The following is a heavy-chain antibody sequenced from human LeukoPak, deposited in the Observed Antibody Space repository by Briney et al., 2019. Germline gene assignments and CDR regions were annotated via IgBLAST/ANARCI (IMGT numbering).Heavy chain of an antibody. D-gene: IGHD2-15*01. Sequence: SETLSLTCAVYGESFSGYYWSWIRQPPGKGLEWIGEINHSGSTNYNPSLKSRVTISVDTSKNQFSLKLSSVTAADTAVYYCARGLAQSGDCSGGSCYSGAYYFDYWGQGTLVTVSS. CDR2: INHSGST. CDR3: ARGLAQSGDCSGGSCYSGAYYFDY. V-gene: IGHV4-34*01. J-gene: IGHJ4*02. CDR1: GESFSGYY.